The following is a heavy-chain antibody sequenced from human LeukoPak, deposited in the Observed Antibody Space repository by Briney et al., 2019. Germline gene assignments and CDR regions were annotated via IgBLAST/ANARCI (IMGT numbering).Heavy chain of an antibody. D-gene: IGHD2/OR15-2a*01. CDR1: GGSISSSSYY. J-gene: IGHJ4*02. Sequence: SETLSLTCTVSGGSISSSSYYWGWIRQPPGEGLEWIGNIYYSGSTYYNPSLKSRVTISVDTSKNQFSLKLSSVTAADTAVYYCARRDLYGPDHWGQGTLVTVSS. CDR3: ARRDLYGPDH. CDR2: IYYSGST. V-gene: IGHV4-39*01.